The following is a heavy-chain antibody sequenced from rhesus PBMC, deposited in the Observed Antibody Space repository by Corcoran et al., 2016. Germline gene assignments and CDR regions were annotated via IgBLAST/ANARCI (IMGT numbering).Heavy chain of an antibody. V-gene: IGHV3S25*01. CDR1: GFTFSNYW. J-gene: IGHJ4*01. Sequence: EVQLVESGGGLAKPGGSLRLSCAGSGFTFSNYWMNWVRQAPGKGLEWVSAIKSGGGSTYYAVSVKGRFTISRDNSKNTLSLQMNSLRAEDTAVYYCAKIFGRYSGYSYFDYWGQGVLVTVSS. D-gene: IGHD5-24*01. CDR3: AKIFGRYSGYSYFDY. CDR2: IKSGGGST.